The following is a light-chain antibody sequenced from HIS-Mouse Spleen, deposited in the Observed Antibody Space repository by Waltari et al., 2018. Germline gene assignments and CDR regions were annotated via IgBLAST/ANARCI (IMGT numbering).Light chain of an antibody. CDR1: SSNIGINY. CDR2: MNN. V-gene: IGLV1-47*01. Sequence: QSVLTQPPSASGTPGQGVTISCSGSSSNIGINYVSWYQQLPGPAPKLLIDMNNQRPTGVPDRFSGSKSGTSASLVISGLRSEDEADYYCAAWDDSLSGPVFGGGTKLTVL. CDR3: AAWDDSLSGPV. J-gene: IGLJ3*02.